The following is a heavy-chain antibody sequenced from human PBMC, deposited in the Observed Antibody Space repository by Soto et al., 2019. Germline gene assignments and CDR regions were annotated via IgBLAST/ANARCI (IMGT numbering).Heavy chain of an antibody. Sequence: ASVEVSCKASGGTFSSYTSMWVRQAPGQGLEWMGRIIPILGIANYAQKFQGRVTITADKSTSTAYMELSSLRSEDTAVYYCARDGVYSSGWTFDYWGQGTLVTVSS. CDR3: ARDGVYSSGWTFDY. D-gene: IGHD6-19*01. V-gene: IGHV1-69*04. CDR2: IIPILGIA. CDR1: GGTFSSYT. J-gene: IGHJ4*02.